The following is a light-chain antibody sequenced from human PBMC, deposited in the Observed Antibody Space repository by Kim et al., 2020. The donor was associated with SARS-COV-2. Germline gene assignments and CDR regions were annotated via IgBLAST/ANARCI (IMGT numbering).Light chain of an antibody. V-gene: IGLV3-1*01. CDR2: QDS. CDR1: KLGDKY. Sequence: SYELTQPPSVSVSPGQTASITCSGDKLGDKYACWYQQKPGQSPVLVIYQDSKRPSGIPERFSGSNSGNTATLTISGTQAMDEADYYCQAWDSSKGVFGGG. J-gene: IGLJ2*01. CDR3: QAWDSSKGV.